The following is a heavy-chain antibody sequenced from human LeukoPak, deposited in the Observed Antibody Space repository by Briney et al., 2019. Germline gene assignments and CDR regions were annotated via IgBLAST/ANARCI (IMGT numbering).Heavy chain of an antibody. V-gene: IGHV3-15*01. CDR1: GFTFSNAW. Sequence: PGGSLRLSCAASGFTFSNAWMSWVRQAPGKGLEWVGRIKSKTDGGTTDYAAPVKGRFTISRDDSRNTLYLQMNSLKTEDTAVYYCTTEGDSKGILTGGFLDPWGQGTLVTVSS. J-gene: IGHJ5*02. CDR2: IKSKTDGGTT. D-gene: IGHD3-9*01. CDR3: TTEGDSKGILTGGFLDP.